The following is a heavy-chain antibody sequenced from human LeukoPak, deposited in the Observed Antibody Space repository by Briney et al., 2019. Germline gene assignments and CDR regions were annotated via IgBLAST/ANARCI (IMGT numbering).Heavy chain of an antibody. J-gene: IGHJ4*02. CDR1: GFTFSSYW. V-gene: IGHV3-74*01. CDR2: INSDGSST. D-gene: IGHD3-3*01. Sequence: PGGSLRLSCAASGFTFSSYWMHWVRQAPGKGLVWVSRINSDGSSTSYADSVKGRFTISRDNAKDTLYLQMKRPRAGDTAVYYCAILRFLEWFDYWGQGTLVTVSS. CDR3: AILRFLEWFDY.